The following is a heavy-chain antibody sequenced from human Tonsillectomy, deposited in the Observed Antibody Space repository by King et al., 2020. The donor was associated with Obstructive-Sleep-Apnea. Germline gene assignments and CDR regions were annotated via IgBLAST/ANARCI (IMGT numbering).Heavy chain of an antibody. CDR1: GFTFSDAW. CDR3: TTGGPLKNYDYIWGSYRYYYYAMDV. D-gene: IGHD3-16*02. J-gene: IGHJ6*02. V-gene: IGHV3-15*01. CDR2: LKSKSDGGTT. Sequence: VQLVESGGGLVKPGESLRLSCEASGFTFSDAWMNWVRQSPGKGLEWLGRLKSKSDGGTTDYAAPVKGRFTISRDDSKNMLYLQLNSLKTEDTAVYYCTTGGPLKNYDYIWGSYRYYYYAMDVWGQGTTVTVSS.